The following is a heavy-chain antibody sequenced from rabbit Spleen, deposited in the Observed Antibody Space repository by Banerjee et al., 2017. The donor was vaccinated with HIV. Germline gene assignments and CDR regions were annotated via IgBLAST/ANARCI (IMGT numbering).Heavy chain of an antibody. J-gene: IGHJ6*01. CDR3: ARDTSSSFSSYGMDL. CDR1: GFSLSNSYW. Sequence: QEQVVESGGGLVKPGASLTLTCTASGFSLSNSYWMCWVRQAPGKGLEWIACIDTGSSGFTYFASWAKGRFTISKTSSTTVTLQMTSLTAADTATYFCARDTSSSFSSYGMDLWGPGTLVTVS. D-gene: IGHD1-1*01. CDR2: IDTGSSGFT. V-gene: IGHV1S45*01.